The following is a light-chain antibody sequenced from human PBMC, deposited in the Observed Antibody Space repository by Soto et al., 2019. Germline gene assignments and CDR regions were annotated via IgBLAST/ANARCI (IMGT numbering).Light chain of an antibody. CDR3: SSYSSSSTLGYV. Sequence: QSVLTQPASVSGSPGQSITISCTGTSSDVGGYNYVSWYQQHPGKAPKLIIYEVSNRPSGVSNRFSGSKSGNTASLTISGLLAADEADDYCSSYSSSSTLGYVFGSGTKLTVL. V-gene: IGLV2-14*01. CDR2: EVS. J-gene: IGLJ1*01. CDR1: SSDVGGYNY.